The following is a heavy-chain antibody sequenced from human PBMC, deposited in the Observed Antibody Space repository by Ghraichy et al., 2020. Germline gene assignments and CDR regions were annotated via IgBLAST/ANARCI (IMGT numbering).Heavy chain of an antibody. Sequence: GGSLRLSCAASGFTFSNYWMTWVRQAPGKGLKWVANIKQDGSERYFADSVRGRFAISRDNAKNSVYLQLNSLRVEDTALYFCARYVGYCSSTSCPYYYFYGMDVWGQGTTVTVSS. CDR3: ARYVGYCSSTSCPYYYFYGMDV. D-gene: IGHD2-2*01. J-gene: IGHJ6*02. CDR2: IKQDGSER. CDR1: GFTFSNYW. V-gene: IGHV3-7*03.